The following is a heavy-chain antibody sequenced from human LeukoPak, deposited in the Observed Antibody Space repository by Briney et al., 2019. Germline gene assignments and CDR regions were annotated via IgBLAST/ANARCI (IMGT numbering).Heavy chain of an antibody. J-gene: IGHJ3*02. CDR3: ATEIVVVITTEGAFDI. CDR1: GYTFTGYY. D-gene: IGHD3-22*01. V-gene: IGHV1-2*02. Sequence: ASVKVSCKASGYTFTGYYMHWVRQAPGQGLEWMGWINPNSGGTNYAQKFQGRVTMTRDTSIGTAYMELSRLRSDDTAVYYCATEIVVVITTEGAFDIWGQGTMVTVSS. CDR2: INPNSGGT.